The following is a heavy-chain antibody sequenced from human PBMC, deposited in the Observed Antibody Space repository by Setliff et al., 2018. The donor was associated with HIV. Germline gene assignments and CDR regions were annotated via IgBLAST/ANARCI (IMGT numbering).Heavy chain of an antibody. CDR1: GYTFTDYY. V-gene: IGHV1-2*02. CDR3: ARESESVDVVVAATHFQH. J-gene: IGHJ1*01. D-gene: IGHD2-15*01. CDR2: INPYSGGT. Sequence: GASVKVSCKASGYTFTDYYMHWVRQAPRQGLEWMGWINPYSGGTNFAQKFQGRVTLTRDRSITTVYMELNSLRSDDTAVYYCARESESVDVVVAATHFQHWGQGTQVTVS.